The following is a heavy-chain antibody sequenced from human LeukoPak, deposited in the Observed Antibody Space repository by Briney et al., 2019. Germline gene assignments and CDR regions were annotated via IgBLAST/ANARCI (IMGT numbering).Heavy chain of an antibody. V-gene: IGHV3-74*01. D-gene: IGHD4-11*01. CDR2: ISGDGSIT. CDR1: GFTFSSNW. CDR3: ARDHSPGWFDH. J-gene: IGHJ5*02. Sequence: PGGSLRLSCAAPGFTFSSNWTHWVRQAPGKGLVWVSRISGDGSITAYADSMKGRLTISRDNAKNTLYLQMNSLRAEDTAVYYCARDHSPGWFDHWGQGTLVTVSS.